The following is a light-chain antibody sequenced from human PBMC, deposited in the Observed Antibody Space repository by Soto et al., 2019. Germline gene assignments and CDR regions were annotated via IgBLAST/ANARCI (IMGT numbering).Light chain of an antibody. CDR3: QQYGSSHLT. V-gene: IGKV3-20*01. J-gene: IGKJ4*01. Sequence: EIVLTQSPGTLSLSPGGRATLSCRASQSVSSSYLAWYQQKPGQAPRLLIYGSSSRATGIPDRFSGSGSGTDFTRTISRLEPEDFAVYYCQQYGSSHLTFGGGTKVEIK. CDR1: QSVSSSY. CDR2: GSS.